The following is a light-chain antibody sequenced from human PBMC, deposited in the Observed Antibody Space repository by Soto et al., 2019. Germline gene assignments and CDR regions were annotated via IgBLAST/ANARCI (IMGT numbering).Light chain of an antibody. CDR2: SNN. J-gene: IGLJ2*01. CDR3: CSYAGTYTEV. CDR1: SSNIGSNT. V-gene: IGLV1-44*01. Sequence: QSVLTQPPSASGTPGQRVTISCSGSSSNIGSNTVNWYQQLPGTAPKLLIYSNNQRPSGVPDRFSGSKSGNTASLSISGLQAEDEADYYCCSYAGTYTEVFGGGTKLTVL.